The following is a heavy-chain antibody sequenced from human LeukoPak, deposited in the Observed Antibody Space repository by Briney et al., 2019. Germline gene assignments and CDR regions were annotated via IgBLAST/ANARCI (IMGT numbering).Heavy chain of an antibody. V-gene: IGHV1-46*04. CDR1: GYTFTNYH. J-gene: IGHJ4*02. CDR2: INPSGGTT. Sequence: GASVKVSCKASGYTFTNYHVHWVRQAPGQGLEWMGIINPSGGTTTYAQKLQGRVTMTRDTSTTTVYMEVSSLTSEDTAVYYCARDTPYYGSGLDYGGNFDYWGQGTLVTVSS. D-gene: IGHD3-10*01. CDR3: ARDTPYYGSGLDYGGNFDY.